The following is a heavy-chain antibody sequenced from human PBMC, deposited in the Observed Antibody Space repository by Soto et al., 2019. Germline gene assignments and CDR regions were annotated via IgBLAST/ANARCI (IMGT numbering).Heavy chain of an antibody. D-gene: IGHD2-21*02. CDR2: ISGSGSST. Sequence: GGSLRLSCAASGFTFSSYAMSWVRQAPGKGLEWVSSISGSGSSTYYADSVKGRFTISRDNSNNTLYLQMNSLRAEDTAIYYCTVRDEVTSYYINHWGRGTLVTVSS. CDR3: TVRDEVTSYYINH. CDR1: GFTFSSYA. V-gene: IGHV3-23*01. J-gene: IGHJ4*02.